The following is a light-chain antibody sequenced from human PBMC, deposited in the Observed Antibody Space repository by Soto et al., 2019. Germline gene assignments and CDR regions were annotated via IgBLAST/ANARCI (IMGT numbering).Light chain of an antibody. CDR3: QQYDNWPPIT. Sequence: EIVMTQSPATLSVTPGERATLSCRASQSVSSNLAWYQQKPGRAPRLLIYGASTRATGIPARFSGSGSGTEFTLTISSLQSEDFAVYYCQQYDNWPPITFGQGTRLEIK. V-gene: IGKV3-15*01. CDR2: GAS. CDR1: QSVSSN. J-gene: IGKJ5*01.